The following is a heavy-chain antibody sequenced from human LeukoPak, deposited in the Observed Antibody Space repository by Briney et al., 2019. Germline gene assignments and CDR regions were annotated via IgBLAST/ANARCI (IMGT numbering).Heavy chain of an antibody. CDR1: GYTFTSYG. CDR2: ISAYNGNT. J-gene: IGHJ4*02. D-gene: IGHD3-22*01. V-gene: IGHV1-18*01. CDR3: ARTDSSGYYYPPVFDY. Sequence: GASVKVSCKASGYTFTSYGISWVRQAPGRGLEWMGWISAYNGNTNYAQKLQGRVTMTTDTSTSTAYMELRSLRSDDTAVYYCARTDSSGYYYPPVFDYWGQGTLVTVSS.